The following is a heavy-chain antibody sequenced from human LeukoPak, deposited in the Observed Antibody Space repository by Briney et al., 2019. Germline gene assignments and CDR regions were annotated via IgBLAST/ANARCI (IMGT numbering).Heavy chain of an antibody. V-gene: IGHV4-39*01. CDR2: IFYTGSN. J-gene: IGHJ4*02. CDR1: GGSISSASYY. CDR3: VRPPSSGAHY. Sequence: SETLSLTCTVSGGSISSASYYWAWIRQPPGKGLEWLGSIFYTGSNWYTPSLRGRVTISVDTSKNQFSLRLTSVTAADTAVYYCVRPPSSGAHYWGRGTLVTVSS. D-gene: IGHD1-26*01.